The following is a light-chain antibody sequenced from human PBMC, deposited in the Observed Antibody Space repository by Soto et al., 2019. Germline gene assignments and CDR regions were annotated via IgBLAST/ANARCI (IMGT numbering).Light chain of an antibody. Sequence: EIVMAQAPATLSVSPGERVTLSCRASQSVSSNLAWYQKKPGQAPRLLIYGASTRATGIPARFSGSGSATEFTLTISSLQSGDFALYYCQQYNIWPPWTFGQGTNVEIK. V-gene: IGKV3-15*01. CDR3: QQYNIWPPWT. CDR1: QSVSSN. CDR2: GAS. J-gene: IGKJ1*01.